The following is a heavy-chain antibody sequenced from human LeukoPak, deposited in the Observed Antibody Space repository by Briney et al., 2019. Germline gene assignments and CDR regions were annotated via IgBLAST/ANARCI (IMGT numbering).Heavy chain of an antibody. D-gene: IGHD6-13*01. V-gene: IGHV4-59*01. J-gene: IGHJ4*02. CDR3: ARAPDDGSSWYPKYYFDY. Sequence: SETLSLTCTVPGGSISSYYWSWIRQPPGKGLEWIGYIYYSGSTNYNPSLKSRVTISVDTSKNQFSLKLSSVTAADTAVYYCARAPDDGSSWYPKYYFDYWGQGTLVTVSS. CDR2: IYYSGST. CDR1: GGSISSYY.